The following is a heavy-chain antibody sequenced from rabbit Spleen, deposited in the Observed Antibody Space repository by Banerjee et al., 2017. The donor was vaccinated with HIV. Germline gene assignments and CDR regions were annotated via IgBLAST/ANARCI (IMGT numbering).Heavy chain of an antibody. D-gene: IGHD8-1*01. V-gene: IGHV1S7*01. CDR3: ARDGAGSSYFNL. J-gene: IGHJ4*01. Sequence: QLKESGGGLVQPGGSLKLSCKASGFTLSSYYMNWVRQAPGKGLEWIRYIDPVFGITYYANWVNGRFSISRENTQNTVSLQMNSLTAADTATYFCARDGAGSSYFNLWGPGTLVTVS. CDR1: GFTLSSYY. CDR2: IDPVFGIT.